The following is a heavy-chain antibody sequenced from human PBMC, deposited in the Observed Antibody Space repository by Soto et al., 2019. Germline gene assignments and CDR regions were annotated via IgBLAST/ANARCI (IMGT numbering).Heavy chain of an antibody. V-gene: IGHV1-18*01. CDR3: ARITMVRGVIITWDY. CDR1: GYTFTSYG. J-gene: IGHJ4*02. D-gene: IGHD3-10*01. Sequence: QVQLVQSGAEVKKPGASVKVSCKASGYTFTSYGISWVRQATGQGLEWMGWISAYNGNTNYAQKLQGRVTMTTDTSTRTAYMELRSLRSDDTAVYYCARITMVRGVIITWDYWGQGTLVTVSS. CDR2: ISAYNGNT.